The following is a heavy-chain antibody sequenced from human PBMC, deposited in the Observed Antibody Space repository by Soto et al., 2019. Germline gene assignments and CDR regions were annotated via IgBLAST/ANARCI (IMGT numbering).Heavy chain of an antibody. CDR2: ISYDGSKE. D-gene: IGHD2-15*01. J-gene: IGHJ6*03. CDR1: PFTFRSYS. V-gene: IGHV3-30*09. Sequence: PGGSLRLSCAASPFTFRSYSMHWVRQAPGKGLEWVTSISYDGSKESYADSVKGRFAVSRDNSKNTLYLQMNSLRAEDTAVYYCARRGGTYYMDVWGKGTTVTVSS. CDR3: ARRGGTYYMDV.